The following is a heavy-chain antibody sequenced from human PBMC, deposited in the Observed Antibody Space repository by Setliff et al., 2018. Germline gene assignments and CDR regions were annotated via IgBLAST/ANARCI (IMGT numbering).Heavy chain of an antibody. Sequence: SETLSLTCTVSGGSITSGSFFWGWIRQSPGRGLEWIGSALDDGRASYNESFEGRVTISVDTSKNQFSLTLSSVTAADTAVYYCARLPNYVWGSPVDYWGQGTLVTVSS. J-gene: IGHJ4*02. CDR2: ALDDGRA. V-gene: IGHV4-39*01. CDR3: ARLPNYVWGSPVDY. CDR1: GGSITSGSFF. D-gene: IGHD3-16*01.